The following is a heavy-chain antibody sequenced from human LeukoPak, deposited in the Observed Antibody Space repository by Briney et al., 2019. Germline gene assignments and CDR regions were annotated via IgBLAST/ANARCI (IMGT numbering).Heavy chain of an antibody. Sequence: ASVKVSCKASGGTFSSYTISWLRQAPGQGLEWMGRIIPILGIANYAQKFQGRVTITADKSTSTAYMELSSLRSEDTAVYYCARDPRGGIAARHDAFDIWGQGTMVTVSS. V-gene: IGHV1-69*04. CDR3: ARDPRGGIAARHDAFDI. CDR2: IIPILGIA. CDR1: GGTFSSYT. J-gene: IGHJ3*02. D-gene: IGHD6-6*01.